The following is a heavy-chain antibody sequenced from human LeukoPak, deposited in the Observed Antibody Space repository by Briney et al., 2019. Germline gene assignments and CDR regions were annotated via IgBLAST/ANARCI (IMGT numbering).Heavy chain of an antibody. CDR1: GFTFSSYG. Sequence: GGSLRLSCAASGFTFSSYGMNWVRQAPGKGLEWVSYISSSSSTIYYADSVKGRFTVSRDNAKNSLYLQMNSLRAEDTAVYCCARISGSYYPDAFDIWGQGTVVTASS. V-gene: IGHV3-48*01. CDR2: ISSSSSTI. CDR3: ARISGSYYPDAFDI. D-gene: IGHD1-26*01. J-gene: IGHJ3*02.